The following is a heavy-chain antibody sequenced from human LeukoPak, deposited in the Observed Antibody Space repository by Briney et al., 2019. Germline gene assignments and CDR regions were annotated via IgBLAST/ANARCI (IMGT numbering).Heavy chain of an antibody. Sequence: TGGSLRLSCAASGLMFTSSAMSWVRQAPGEGLEWVSGISGSGSSTYYADSVKGRFTISRDNSKNTLYLQMNSLRAEDTAVYYCAKAEGYDILTGLDYWGQGTLVTVSS. D-gene: IGHD3-9*01. CDR1: GLMFTSSA. V-gene: IGHV3-23*01. CDR3: AKAEGYDILTGLDY. J-gene: IGHJ4*02. CDR2: ISGSGSST.